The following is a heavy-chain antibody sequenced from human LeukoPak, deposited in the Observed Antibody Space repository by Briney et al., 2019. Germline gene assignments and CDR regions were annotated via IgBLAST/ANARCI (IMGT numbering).Heavy chain of an antibody. Sequence: GESLQISCKGSGYSFTNYWIGWVRQMPGKGLECMGIIYPGDSDSRYSPSFQGQVSISADKSITTAYLQWSSLKASDTAMYYCATARAIYDTSGDYAYYFDYWGQGTLVTVSS. D-gene: IGHD3-22*01. CDR2: IYPGDSDS. CDR1: GYSFTNYW. J-gene: IGHJ4*02. CDR3: ATARAIYDTSGDYAYYFDY. V-gene: IGHV5-51*01.